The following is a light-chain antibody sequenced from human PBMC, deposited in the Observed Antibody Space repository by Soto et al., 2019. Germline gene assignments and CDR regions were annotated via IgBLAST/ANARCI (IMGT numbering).Light chain of an antibody. V-gene: IGKV4-1*01. CDR3: QHYYSNVA. CDR2: RAS. Sequence: HSPDSLAASLRHTAAINCKSSHPVLYSSNNENYLAWYQQKPGQPPKLLIYRASTRESGVPERFSGSGSGTDFTLTISSVQAEDVAVYYCQHYYSNVAFGQGTRLEIK. CDR1: HPVLYSSNNENY. J-gene: IGKJ5*01.